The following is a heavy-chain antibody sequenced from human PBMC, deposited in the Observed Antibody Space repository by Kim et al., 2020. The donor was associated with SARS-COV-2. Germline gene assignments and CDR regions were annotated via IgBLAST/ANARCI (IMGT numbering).Heavy chain of an antibody. Sequence: GGSLRLSCAASGFTFSSYAMSWVRQAPGKGLEWVSAISGSGGSTYYADSVKGRFTISRDNSKNTLYLQMNSLRAEDTAVCYCAKDLVTIWGQLVFGLPGPYYFDYWGQGTLVTVSS. CDR3: AKDLVTIWGQLVFGLPGPYYFDY. V-gene: IGHV3-23*01. J-gene: IGHJ4*02. CDR2: ISGSGGST. CDR1: GFTFSSYA. D-gene: IGHD6-6*01.